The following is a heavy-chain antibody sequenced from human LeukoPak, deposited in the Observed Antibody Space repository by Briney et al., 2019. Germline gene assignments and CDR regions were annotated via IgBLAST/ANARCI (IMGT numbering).Heavy chain of an antibody. V-gene: IGHV3-48*01. D-gene: IGHD2-21*02. CDR1: GFTFSSYS. Sequence: GGSLRLSCAASGFTFSSYSMNWVRQAPGKGLEWVSYISSSSTIYYADSVKGRFTIYRDNSKNVLYLQMNSLRADDTALYYCAKTLWGLTLLSSDHWGQGTLVTVSS. CDR3: AKTLWGLTLLSSDH. CDR2: ISSSSTI. J-gene: IGHJ4*02.